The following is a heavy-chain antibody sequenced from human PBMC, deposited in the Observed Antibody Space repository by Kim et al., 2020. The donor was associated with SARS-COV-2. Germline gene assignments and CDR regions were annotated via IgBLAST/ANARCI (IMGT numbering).Heavy chain of an antibody. Sequence: GGSLRLSCAASGFTFDDYAMHWVRQAPGKGLEWVSGISWNSGSIGYADSVKGRFTISRDNAKNSLYLQMNSLRAEDTALYYCATLGGIAAAEIYYYYGMDVWGQGTTVTVSS. CDR1: GFTFDDYA. CDR2: ISWNSGSI. D-gene: IGHD6-13*01. V-gene: IGHV3-9*01. J-gene: IGHJ6*02. CDR3: ATLGGIAAAEIYYYYGMDV.